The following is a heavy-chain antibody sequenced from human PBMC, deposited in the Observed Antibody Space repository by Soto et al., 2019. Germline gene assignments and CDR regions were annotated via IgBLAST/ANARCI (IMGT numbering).Heavy chain of an antibody. CDR2: IDPGDSNT. V-gene: IGHV5-10-1*01. D-gene: IGHD2-15*01. CDR3: ARQGGYYYYGMDV. CDR1: GYSFNTFW. J-gene: IGHJ6*02. Sequence: XESLQISCKTSGYSFNTFWIRWVRQVPGKGLEWMGRIDPGDSNTNYSPSFQGHVTLSVDKSIGTAYLQWSSLKASDTAIYYCARQGGYYYYGMDVWGQGPAVTVSS.